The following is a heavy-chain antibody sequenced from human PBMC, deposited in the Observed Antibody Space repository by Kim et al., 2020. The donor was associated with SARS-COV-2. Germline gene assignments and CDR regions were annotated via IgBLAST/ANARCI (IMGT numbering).Heavy chain of an antibody. J-gene: IGHJ4*02. CDR2: T. D-gene: IGHD4-17*01. CDR3: ARGVYGDYGIDY. Sequence: TSYARKFRGRGTMTSDTSTSTGYMELSSLRSEDTAVYYCARGVYGDYGIDYWGQGTLVTVSS. V-gene: IGHV1-46*01.